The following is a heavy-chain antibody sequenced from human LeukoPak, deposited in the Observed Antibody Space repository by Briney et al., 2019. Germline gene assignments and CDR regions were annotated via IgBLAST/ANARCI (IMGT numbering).Heavy chain of an antibody. CDR1: GFSVSSTF. J-gene: IGHJ3*02. V-gene: IGHV3-53*01. CDR2: IYSIGST. D-gene: IGHD5/OR15-5a*01. CDR3: ARDRVYLVREDAFDI. Sequence: GGSLRVSCAASGFSVSSTFMSWVRQAPEKGLEWVSVIYSIGSTFYADSVKGRFTISRDNSKNTLYLHMNSLRAEDTAVYFCARDRVYLVREDAFDIWGQGTMVTVSS.